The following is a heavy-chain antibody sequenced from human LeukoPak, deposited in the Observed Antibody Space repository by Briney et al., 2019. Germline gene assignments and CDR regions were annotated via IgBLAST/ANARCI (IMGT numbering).Heavy chain of an antibody. CDR1: GGSISSGGYY. J-gene: IGHJ3*02. CDR3: ARDYSNYEAPDAFDI. CDR2: IYYSGST. V-gene: IGHV4-31*03. D-gene: IGHD4-11*01. Sequence: PSETLSLTCTVSGGSISSGGYYWSWIRQHPGKGLEWIGYIYYSGSTYYNPSLKSRVTISVDTSKNQFSLKLSSVTAADTAVYYCARDYSNYEAPDAFDIWGQGIMVTVSS.